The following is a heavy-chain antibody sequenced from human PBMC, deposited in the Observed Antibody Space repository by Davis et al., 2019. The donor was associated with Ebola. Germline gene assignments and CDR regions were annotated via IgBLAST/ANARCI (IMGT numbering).Heavy chain of an antibody. V-gene: IGHV3-7*01. Sequence: GESLKISCAASGFTFSSNWMSWVRQAPGKGLEWVANIKQDGSEKYYVDSVKGRFTISRDNAKNSLYLQMNSLRAEDTAVYYCARDRWNGDYLFNYWGQGTLVTVSS. CDR3: ARDRWNGDYLFNY. J-gene: IGHJ4*02. CDR1: GFTFSSNW. D-gene: IGHD4-17*01. CDR2: IKQDGSEK.